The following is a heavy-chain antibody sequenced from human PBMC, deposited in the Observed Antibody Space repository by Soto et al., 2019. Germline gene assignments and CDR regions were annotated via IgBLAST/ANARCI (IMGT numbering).Heavy chain of an antibody. CDR1: GYTFTGHY. CDR2: INPNNGAT. Sequence: VQLVQSGAEVKKPGASVKVSCTASGYTFTGHYIYWVRQDPGQGPEWMGWINPNNGATNYAQRFQGRAIMTRDTSRSTTYLELSSLRSEDTAVYDWSRADGRRIESFCIWGEGTMVIVSS. CDR3: SRADGRRIESFCI. J-gene: IGHJ3*02. V-gene: IGHV1-2*02.